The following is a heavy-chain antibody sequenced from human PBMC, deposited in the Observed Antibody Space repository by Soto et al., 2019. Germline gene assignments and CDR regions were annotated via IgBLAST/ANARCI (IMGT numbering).Heavy chain of an antibody. D-gene: IGHD5-12*01. CDR2: ISSSGNTI. CDR1: GFSFSSYS. Sequence: PGGSLRLSCTASGFSFSSYSMNWVRQAPGKGLEWVSYISSSGNTIYYADSVKGRFTISRDNAKNSLYLQMNSLRAEDTAVYYCARDLAEMATNTFDYWGQGTLVTVSS. J-gene: IGHJ4*02. V-gene: IGHV3-48*04. CDR3: ARDLAEMATNTFDY.